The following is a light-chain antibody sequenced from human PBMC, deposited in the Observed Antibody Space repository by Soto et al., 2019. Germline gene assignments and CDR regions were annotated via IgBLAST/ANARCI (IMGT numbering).Light chain of an antibody. J-gene: IGKJ5*01. V-gene: IGKV3-15*01. CDR3: QQYNSWPPIT. CDR1: QSVRTK. CDR2: GAS. Sequence: EIVMTQSPATLSVSPGERATLSCRASQSVRTKLAWYQQKAGQAPRLLIYGASTRATGIPDRFSGSGSGTEFTLTISSLQSEDFAVYYCQQYNSWPPITFGQGTLLEI.